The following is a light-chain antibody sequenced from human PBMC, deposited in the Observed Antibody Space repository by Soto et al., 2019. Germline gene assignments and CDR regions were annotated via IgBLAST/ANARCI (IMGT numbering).Light chain of an antibody. J-gene: IGKJ1*01. CDR1: HSLSGT. V-gene: IGKV3-15*01. CDR3: QQYNNWPRT. CDR2: GAS. Sequence: DIVMTQSPATLSVSPGERATLSCRASHSLSGTLAWSQQQPGQAPRLLIYGASTRATGIPARFSGSGSGTEFTLTISSLQSEDFAVYYCQQYNNWPRTFGQGTKLDIK.